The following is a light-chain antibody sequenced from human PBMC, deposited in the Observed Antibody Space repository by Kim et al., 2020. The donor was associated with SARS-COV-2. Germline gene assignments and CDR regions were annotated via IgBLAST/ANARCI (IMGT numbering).Light chain of an antibody. CDR2: DAS. J-gene: IGKJ4*01. V-gene: IGKV3D-20*01. Sequence: LAPRLLIYDASSRATGIPDRFSGSGSGTDFTLTISRLEPEDFAVYFCQQYDTSPRFGGGTKLEI. CDR3: QQYDTSPR.